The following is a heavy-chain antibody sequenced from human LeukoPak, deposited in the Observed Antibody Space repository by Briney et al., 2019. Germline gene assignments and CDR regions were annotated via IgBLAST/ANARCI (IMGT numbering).Heavy chain of an antibody. CDR1: GFNFNGYS. D-gene: IGHD1-14*01. Sequence: KPGGSLRLSCAASGFNFNGYSMNWLRQAPGKGLEWLAFIGTSSTFIYYADSVKGRFTVSRDDATHSLSLQMNSLRADDTAVYYCAKENSRWPENWFDPWGQGTLVTVSS. CDR3: AKENSRWPENWFDP. V-gene: IGHV3-21*05. J-gene: IGHJ5*02. CDR2: IGTSSTFI.